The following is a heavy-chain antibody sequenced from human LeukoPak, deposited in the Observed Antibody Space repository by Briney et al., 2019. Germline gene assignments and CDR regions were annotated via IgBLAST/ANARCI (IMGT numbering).Heavy chain of an antibody. D-gene: IGHD6-19*01. CDR3: ARIPDNSGWEIYFDY. CDR1: GGSISSYY. CDR2: IYYSGST. V-gene: IGHV4-59*01. Sequence: SETLSLTCTVAGGSISSYYWSWIRQPPGKGLEWIGYIYYSGSTNYNPSLKSRVTISVDTSKNQFSLKLSSVTAADTAVYYCARIPDNSGWEIYFDYWGQGTLVTVSS. J-gene: IGHJ4*02.